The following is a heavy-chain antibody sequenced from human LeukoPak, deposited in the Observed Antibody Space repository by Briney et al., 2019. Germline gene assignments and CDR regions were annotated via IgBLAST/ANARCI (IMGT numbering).Heavy chain of an antibody. V-gene: IGHV1-24*01. Sequence: GASVKVSCKVSGYTLTELSMHWVRQAPGKGLEWMGGFDPEDGETIYAQKFQGRVTMTEDTSTDTAYMELSSLRSEDTAVYYCATLDWAVAGRGGYWFDPWGQGTLVTVSS. CDR1: GYTLTELS. CDR3: ATLDWAVAGRGGYWFDP. CDR2: FDPEDGET. D-gene: IGHD6-19*01. J-gene: IGHJ5*02.